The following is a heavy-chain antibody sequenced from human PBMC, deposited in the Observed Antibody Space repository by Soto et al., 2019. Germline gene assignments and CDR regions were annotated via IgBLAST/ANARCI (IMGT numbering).Heavy chain of an antibody. D-gene: IGHD3-9*01. V-gene: IGHV4-39*01. CDR3: ARHPHQHLDWVLYFDY. CDR1: GGSISSSSYY. J-gene: IGHJ4*02. CDR2: IYYSGST. Sequence: SETLSLTCSVSGGSISSSSYYGGWIRQPPGKGLEWIGSIYYSGSTYYNPSLKSRVTISVDTSKNQFSLRLSCVTAAETAVYYCARHPHQHLDWVLYFDYWGQGIFVTVSS.